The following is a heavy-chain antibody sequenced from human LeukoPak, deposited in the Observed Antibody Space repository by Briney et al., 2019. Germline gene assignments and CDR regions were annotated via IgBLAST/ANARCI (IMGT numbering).Heavy chain of an antibody. Sequence: ASVTVSCKASGYTFTSRGFSWLRQAPGQGLEWMGWINADSGNTNYAQKLQGRVTLTTDTSTNTAYMELRSLRSDDTAVYYCARDEVSGGWYNHWGQGTLVTVSS. CDR3: ARDEVSGGWYNH. D-gene: IGHD6-19*01. V-gene: IGHV1-18*04. J-gene: IGHJ4*02. CDR1: GYTFTSRG. CDR2: INADSGNT.